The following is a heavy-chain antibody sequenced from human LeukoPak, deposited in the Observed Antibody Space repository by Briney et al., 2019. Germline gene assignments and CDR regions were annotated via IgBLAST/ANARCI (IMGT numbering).Heavy chain of an antibody. CDR1: GRSITSYY. J-gene: IGHJ4*02. CDR2: IYSSGST. CDR3: ARQGYGYGYDY. Sequence: SETLSLTCTVSGRSITSYYWSWIRHPAGKGLEWIGLIYSSGSTNYNPSLKSRVTMSVDTSKNQFSLKLSSVTAADTAVYYCARQGYGYGYDYWGQGTLVTVSS. V-gene: IGHV4-4*07. D-gene: IGHD5-18*01.